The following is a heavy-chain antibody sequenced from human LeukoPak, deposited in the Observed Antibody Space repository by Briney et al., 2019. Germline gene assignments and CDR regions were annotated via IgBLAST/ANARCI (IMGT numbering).Heavy chain of an antibody. CDR2: ISTSGSTI. D-gene: IGHD6-13*01. Sequence: GGSLRLSCAASGFNFSSYEMIWVRQAPGKGLEWISYISTSGSTIYYGDSVEGRFTISGDNAKNSLYLQMNSLRAEDTAVYYCGRGDYSSSWYLDHWGQGTLVTVSS. V-gene: IGHV3-48*03. CDR3: GRGDYSSSWYLDH. J-gene: IGHJ4*02. CDR1: GFNFSSYE.